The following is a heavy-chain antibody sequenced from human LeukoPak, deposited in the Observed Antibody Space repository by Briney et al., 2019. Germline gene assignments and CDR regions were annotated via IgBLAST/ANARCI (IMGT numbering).Heavy chain of an antibody. CDR3: ASPGTTVTTRNAFDI. J-gene: IGHJ3*02. D-gene: IGHD4-17*01. CDR2: LYSANNT. Sequence: GGSLRLSCAASGFIVSSNYMSWVRQAPGKGLEWVSVLYSANNTYYSDSVKGRFTISRDNAKNTLYLQMNSLRAEDTAVYYCASPGTTVTTRNAFDIWGQGTMVTVSS. CDR1: GFIVSSNY. V-gene: IGHV3-53*01.